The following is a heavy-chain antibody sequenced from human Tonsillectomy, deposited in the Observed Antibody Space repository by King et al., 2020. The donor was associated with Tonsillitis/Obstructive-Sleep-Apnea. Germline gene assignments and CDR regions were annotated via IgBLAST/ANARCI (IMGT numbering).Heavy chain of an antibody. CDR3: ARLGSSGYCYDNEAYYMDV. V-gene: IGHV4-39*01. Sequence: QLQESGPGLVKPSETLSLTCTVSGGSISSSSFYWGWIRQPPGKGLEYIGSIYYSWSTYYNPSLRSRVTISVDTSKKQFSLKLSSVTAADTAVYYFARLGSSGYCYDNEAYYMDVWGKGTTVTVSS. CDR1: GGSISSSSFY. CDR2: IYYSWST. D-gene: IGHD3-22*01. J-gene: IGHJ6*03.